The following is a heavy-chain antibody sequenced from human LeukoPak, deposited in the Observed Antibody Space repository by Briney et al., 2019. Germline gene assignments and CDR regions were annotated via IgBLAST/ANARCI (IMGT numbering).Heavy chain of an antibody. J-gene: IGHJ6*03. CDR2: TYYSGSP. CDR1: GDSFNSTIYY. CDR3: ARRGRFLGYMDV. Sequence: PSETLSLTCTVSGDSFNSTIYYWDWIRQVPGRGLEWIGTTYYSGSPHYNPSLKSRVSISIDTFKNQFSLKLTSMTAADTAVYYCARRGRFLGYMDVWGKGTTVTVSS. D-gene: IGHD3-3*01. V-gene: IGHV4-39*07.